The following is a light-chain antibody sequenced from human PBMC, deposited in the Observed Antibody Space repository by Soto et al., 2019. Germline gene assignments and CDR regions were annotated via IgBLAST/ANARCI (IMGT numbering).Light chain of an antibody. J-gene: IGLJ2*01. CDR3: CSYAGSSTFVV. V-gene: IGLV2-23*03. CDR2: EGS. CDR1: SSDVGSSNL. Sequence: QSVLTQPASVSGSPGQSITISCTGTSSDVGSSNLVSWYQQHPGKAPKLMMYEGSKRPSGVSNRFSGSKSGNTASLTISGLQAEDEADYSCCSYAGSSTFVVFGGGTKLTVL.